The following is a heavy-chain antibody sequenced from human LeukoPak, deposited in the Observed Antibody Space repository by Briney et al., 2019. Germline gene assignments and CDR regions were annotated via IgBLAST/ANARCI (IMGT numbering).Heavy chain of an antibody. CDR1: GGSISSSNYY. D-gene: IGHD4-11*01. CDR3: ARYRATHANAFDI. CDR2: IYYSGAT. Sequence: SETLPLTCTVSGGSISSSNYYWVWIRQPPGKGLKWIGSIYYSGATYYNPSLKSRVTISVDTSKNQFSLKLSSVTAADTAVYYCARYRATHANAFDIWGQGTMVTVSS. V-gene: IGHV4-39*01. J-gene: IGHJ3*02.